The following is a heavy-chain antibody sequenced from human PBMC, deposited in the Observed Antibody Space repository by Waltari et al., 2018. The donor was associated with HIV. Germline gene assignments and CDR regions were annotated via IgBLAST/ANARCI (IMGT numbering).Heavy chain of an antibody. CDR2: ISYEGGNK. V-gene: IGHV3-30*18. Sequence: QVQLVESGGGVVHPGRSLRLSCAASGFTFSGYDMHWVRQAPGKGLGWVSVISYEGGNKYYADSVKGRFTISRDNSKNTLYLQMNSLRAEDTVVYYCAKVKPDYGDYLYYFDYWGQGTLATVSS. CDR1: GFTFSGYD. J-gene: IGHJ4*02. D-gene: IGHD4-17*01. CDR3: AKVKPDYGDYLYYFDY.